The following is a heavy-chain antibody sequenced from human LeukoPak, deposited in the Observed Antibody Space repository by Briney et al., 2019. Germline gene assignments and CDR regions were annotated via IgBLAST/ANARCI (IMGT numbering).Heavy chain of an antibody. CDR1: GYTLTDLS. V-gene: IGHV1-24*01. CDR3: ARVQLWFGELLHTDY. D-gene: IGHD3-10*01. Sequence: GASVKVSCKVSGYTLTDLSMHWVRQAPGKGPEWMGGFDPEDGKTIYAQKFQGRVTITADKSTSTAYMELSSLRSEDTAVYYCARVQLWFGELLHTDYWGQGTLVSVSS. J-gene: IGHJ4*02. CDR2: FDPEDGKT.